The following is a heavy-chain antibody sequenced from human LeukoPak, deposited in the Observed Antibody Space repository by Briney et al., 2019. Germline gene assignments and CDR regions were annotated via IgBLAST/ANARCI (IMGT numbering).Heavy chain of an antibody. V-gene: IGHV1-8*03. CDR3: ARSFVDYWSGYYRRDWLDP. Sequence: GASVKVSCKASGYTFTNFDINWVRQATGQGLEWMGRMSPNTGKTDYAQKLQGRFTITRDTSVNTVYMELSGLRSDDTAAYYCARSFVDYWSGYYRRDWLDPWGQGTLVTVSS. CDR1: GYTFTNFD. CDR2: MSPNTGKT. J-gene: IGHJ5*02. D-gene: IGHD3-3*01.